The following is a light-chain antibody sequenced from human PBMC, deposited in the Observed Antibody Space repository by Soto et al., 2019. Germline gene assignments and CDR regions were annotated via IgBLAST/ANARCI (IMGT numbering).Light chain of an antibody. CDR3: QQAYSAPWT. Sequence: DIQVTQPPSSLSASVGDRVTITCRASQSISNYLNWFQQKPMKAPKLLIYAPSSLPGGVSSRFSGRGSGTDFTLTITTLQPEDFATYYCQQAYSAPWTFGQRTRVEIK. CDR1: QSISNY. V-gene: IGKV1-39*01. J-gene: IGKJ1*01. CDR2: APS.